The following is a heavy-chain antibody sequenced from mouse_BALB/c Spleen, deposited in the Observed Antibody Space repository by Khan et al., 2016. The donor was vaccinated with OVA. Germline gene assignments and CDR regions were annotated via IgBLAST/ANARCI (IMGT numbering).Heavy chain of an antibody. Sequence: QVRLKQSGAELAKPGASVKMSCKASGYTFINYWILWVKQRPGQGLEWIGYINPSTAYTEYNQNFKDKATLTADKSSRTAYMQLSSLTSEDSAVYYCARRGLRWDFDYWGQGTTLTVSS. CDR2: INPSTAYT. CDR1: GYTFINYW. D-gene: IGHD1-1*01. CDR3: ARRGLRWDFDY. V-gene: IGHV1-7*01. J-gene: IGHJ2*01.